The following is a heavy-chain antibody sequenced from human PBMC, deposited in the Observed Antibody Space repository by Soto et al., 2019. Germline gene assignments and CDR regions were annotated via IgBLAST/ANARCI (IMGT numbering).Heavy chain of an antibody. CDR2: INPNSGGK. V-gene: IGHV1-2*02. J-gene: IGHJ5*02. CDR1: GYPFPVYY. D-gene: IGHD2-2*01. Sequence: GASVKVSCTASGYPFPVYYMHWVRQAPGQGLEWMGWINPNSGGKNYAQKFPGRVPMTRDTSISTAYMDISRLRSDHTAVSSCERVVRPAANNNWFDPWGQGTLVTFSS. CDR3: ERVVRPAANNNWFDP.